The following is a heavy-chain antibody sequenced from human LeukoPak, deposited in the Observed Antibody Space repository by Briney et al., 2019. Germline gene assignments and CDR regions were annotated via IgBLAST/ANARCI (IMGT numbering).Heavy chain of an antibody. J-gene: IGHJ2*01. CDR1: GGSISSYY. CDR2: IYYSGST. V-gene: IGHV4-59*01. CDR3: ARGWGNWYFDL. D-gene: IGHD6-19*01. Sequence: SETLSLTCTVSGGSISSYYWSWIRQPPGKGLEWIGYIYYSGSTNYNPSLKSRVTISVDTSKNQFSLKLSSVTAADTAVYYCARGWGNWYFDLWGRGTLVTVSS.